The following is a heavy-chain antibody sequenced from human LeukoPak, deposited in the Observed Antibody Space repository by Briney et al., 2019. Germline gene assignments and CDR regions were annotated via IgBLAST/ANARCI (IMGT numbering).Heavy chain of an antibody. CDR2: IYYSGST. Sequence: PSETLSLTCTVSGGSISSSSYYWGWIRQPPGKGLEWIGSIYYSGSTYYNPSLKSRVTISVDTSKNQFSLKLSSVTAADTAVYYCARRVITMIVFDYWGQGTLVTVSS. V-gene: IGHV4-39*01. CDR1: GGSISSSSYY. J-gene: IGHJ4*02. CDR3: ARRVITMIVFDY. D-gene: IGHD3-22*01.